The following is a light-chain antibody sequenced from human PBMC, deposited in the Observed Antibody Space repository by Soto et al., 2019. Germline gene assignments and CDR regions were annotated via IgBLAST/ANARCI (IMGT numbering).Light chain of an antibody. V-gene: IGLV1-44*01. CDR1: SSNIGSNT. Sequence: QAVVTQPPSASGTPGQRVAISCSGSSSNIGSNTVNWYQHLPGTAPKLLIYSNNQRPSGVPDRFSGSKSGSKSGTSASLAISGLQSEDEADYYCAAWDDSLNGVLFGGGTKLTVL. CDR3: AAWDDSLNGVL. J-gene: IGLJ2*01. CDR2: SNN.